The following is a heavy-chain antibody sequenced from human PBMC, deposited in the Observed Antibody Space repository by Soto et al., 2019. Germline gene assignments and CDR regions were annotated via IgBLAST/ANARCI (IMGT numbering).Heavy chain of an antibody. Sequence: SVEVSCKASGGTFSSYAISWVRQAPGQGLEWMGGIIPIFGTANYAQKFQGRVTITADESTSTAYMELSSLRSEDTAVYYCARVNDYGMNWFDPWGQGTLVTVSS. D-gene: IGHD4-17*01. CDR1: GGTFSSYA. V-gene: IGHV1-69*13. J-gene: IGHJ5*02. CDR2: IIPIFGTA. CDR3: ARVNDYGMNWFDP.